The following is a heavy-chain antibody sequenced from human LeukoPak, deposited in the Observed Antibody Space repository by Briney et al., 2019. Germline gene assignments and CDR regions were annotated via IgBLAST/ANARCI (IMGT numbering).Heavy chain of an antibody. J-gene: IGHJ4*02. Sequence: SETLSLTCTVSGVSITSGDYYWSWIRQPPGKGLEWIGYIYYNGYTYYNPSLKSQITISMDKPRNQFSLKLNSVTAADTAVYYCARGLHPNSSPDYWGQGTLVTVSS. V-gene: IGHV4-30-4*01. CDR1: GVSITSGDYY. D-gene: IGHD5-18*01. CDR3: ARGLHPNSSPDY. CDR2: IYYNGYT.